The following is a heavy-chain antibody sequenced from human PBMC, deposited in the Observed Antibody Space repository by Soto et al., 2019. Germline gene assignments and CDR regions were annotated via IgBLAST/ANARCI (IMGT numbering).Heavy chain of an antibody. CDR1: GYTFTSYG. CDR3: ARDPAIAARPSDDAFDI. D-gene: IGHD6-6*01. CDR2: ISAYNGNT. Sequence: AASVKVSCKASGYTFTSYGISWVRQAPGQGLEWMGWISAYNGNTNYAQKLQGRVTMTTDTSTSTAYMELRSLRSDDTAVYYCARDPAIAARPSDDAFDIWGQGTMVTVSS. J-gene: IGHJ3*02. V-gene: IGHV1-18*04.